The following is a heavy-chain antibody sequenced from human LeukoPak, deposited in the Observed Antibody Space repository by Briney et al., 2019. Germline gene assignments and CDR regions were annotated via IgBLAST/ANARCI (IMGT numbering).Heavy chain of an antibody. Sequence: GSLRLSCAASGFTFSSYSRNWVRQAPGKGLEWVSSISSSSSYIYYADSVKGRFTISRDNSKNTLLLQMNSLRAEDTAVYYCARDFGYCSATSCYDHWGQGTLVTVSS. D-gene: IGHD2-2*03. CDR1: GFTFSSYS. CDR2: ISSSSSYI. V-gene: IGHV3-21*04. J-gene: IGHJ4*02. CDR3: ARDFGYCSATSCYDH.